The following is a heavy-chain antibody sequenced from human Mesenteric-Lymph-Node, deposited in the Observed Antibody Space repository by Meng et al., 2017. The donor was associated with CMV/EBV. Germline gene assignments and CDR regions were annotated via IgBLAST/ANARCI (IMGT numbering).Heavy chain of an antibody. CDR2: ITASGDRT. D-gene: IGHD3-22*01. CDR1: RFTFSSYS. CDR3: AKRAIIVPDTPGNYFDC. J-gene: IGHJ4*02. V-gene: IGHV3-23*01. Sequence: GESLKISCAASRFTFSSYSMNWVRQAPGKGLEWVAAITASGDRTYYADSVKGRFTIARDDSKNTVYLQMNSLRAEDTAVYYCAKRAIIVPDTPGNYFDCWGQGTLVTVSS.